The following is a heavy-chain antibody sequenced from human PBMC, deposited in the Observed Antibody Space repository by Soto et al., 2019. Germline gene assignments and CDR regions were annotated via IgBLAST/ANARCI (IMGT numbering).Heavy chain of an antibody. V-gene: IGHV3-30*18. CDR3: AKEPIPVYYYYGMDV. J-gene: IGHJ6*02. CDR1: GFTFSSYG. CDR2: ISYDGSNK. Sequence: ESGGGVVQPGRSLRLSCAASGFTFSSYGMHWVRQAPGKGLEWVAVISYDGSNKYYADSVKGRFTISRDNSKNTLYLQMNSLRAEDTAVYYCAKEPIPVYYYYGMDVWGQGTTVTVSS.